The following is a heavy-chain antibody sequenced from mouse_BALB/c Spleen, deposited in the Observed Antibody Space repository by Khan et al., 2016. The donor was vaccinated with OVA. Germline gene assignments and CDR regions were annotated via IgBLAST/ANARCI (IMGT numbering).Heavy chain of an antibody. CDR3: ARIYGGDFDY. CDR1: GYSITSDYA. J-gene: IGHJ2*01. D-gene: IGHD1-1*01. Sequence: DVQLQESGPGLVKPSQSLSLTCTVTGYSITSDYAWNWLRQFPGNKLEWMGHISYSGNTKYTPSLKSRISITRDTSKNQFFLQLNSVTTEDTATDYCARIYGGDFDYWGQGTTLTVSS. CDR2: ISYSGNT. V-gene: IGHV3-2*02.